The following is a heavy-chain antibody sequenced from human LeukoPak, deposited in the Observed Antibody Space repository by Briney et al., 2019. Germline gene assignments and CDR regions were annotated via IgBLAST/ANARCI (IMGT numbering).Heavy chain of an antibody. D-gene: IGHD3/OR15-3a*01. J-gene: IGHJ6*02. Sequence: TGGSLRLSCTASGFTFSDYYMSWSRQAPGKGLEWVSYLSSDGSTISYADSVKGRFTISMDNAKNSLYLQMNSLRAEDTAVYHCARVIFGGGTPPHYYYYGMDVWGQGTTVTVS. CDR2: LSSDGSTI. V-gene: IGHV3-11*01. CDR3: ARVIFGGGTPPHYYYYGMDV. CDR1: GFTFSDYY.